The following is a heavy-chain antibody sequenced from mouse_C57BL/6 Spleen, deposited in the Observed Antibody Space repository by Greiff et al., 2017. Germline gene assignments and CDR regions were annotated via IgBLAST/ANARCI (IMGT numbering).Heavy chain of an antibody. CDR1: GFTFNTYA. CDR3: VSDYYGFAD. CDR2: IRSKSSNYAT. D-gene: IGHD1-1*01. J-gene: IGHJ3*01. Sequence: VHLVESGGGLVQPKGSLKLSCAASGFTFNTYAMHWVRQAPGKGLEWVARIRSKSSNYATYYADSVKDRFTIARDDSPSMLYLQMNNLKTEATAMDYCVSDYYGFADWGQGTLVTVSA. V-gene: IGHV10-3*01.